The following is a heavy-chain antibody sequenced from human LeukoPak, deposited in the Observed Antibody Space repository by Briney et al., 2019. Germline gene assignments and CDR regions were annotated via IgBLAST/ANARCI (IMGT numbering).Heavy chain of an antibody. CDR2: ISAYSGNR. V-gene: IGHV1-18*01. CDR1: GYTFTIYG. CDR3: ARVSRSLTYYYGMDV. D-gene: IGHD2-15*01. J-gene: IGHJ6*02. Sequence: ASVKLSCKGSGYTFTIYGYSWVRQAPGQGLEWMGWISAYSGNRNYAQKLHGRVTMTTDTSTSTAYTELRSLRSHDTAVYYCARVSRSLTYYYGMDVWGQGTTVTVSS.